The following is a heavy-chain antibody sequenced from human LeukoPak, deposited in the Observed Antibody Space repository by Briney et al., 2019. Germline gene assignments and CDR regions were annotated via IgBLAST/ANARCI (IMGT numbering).Heavy chain of an antibody. CDR2: INHSGST. D-gene: IGHD6-13*01. CDR3: ARGYSSSWYGDY. V-gene: IGHV4-34*01. CDR1: GGSFSGYY. J-gene: IGHJ4*02. Sequence: SETLSLTCAVYGGSFSGYYWSWIRQPPGKGPEWIGEINHSGSTNYNPSLKSRVTISVDTSKNQFSLKLSSVTAADTAVYYCARGYSSSWYGDYWGQGTLVTVSS.